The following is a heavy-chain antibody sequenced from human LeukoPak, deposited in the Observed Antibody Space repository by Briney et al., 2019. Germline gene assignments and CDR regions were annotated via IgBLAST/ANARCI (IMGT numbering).Heavy chain of an antibody. CDR1: GGSISSYY. J-gene: IGHJ4*02. Sequence: KPSETLSLTCTVSGGSISSYYWSWIRQPPGKGLEWIGYIYYSGSTNYNPSLKSRVTISVDTSKNQFSLKLSSVTAADTAVYYCARASRYYGSSQGFDYWGQGTLVTVSS. CDR3: ARASRYYGSSQGFDY. CDR2: IYYSGST. V-gene: IGHV4-59*12. D-gene: IGHD3-22*01.